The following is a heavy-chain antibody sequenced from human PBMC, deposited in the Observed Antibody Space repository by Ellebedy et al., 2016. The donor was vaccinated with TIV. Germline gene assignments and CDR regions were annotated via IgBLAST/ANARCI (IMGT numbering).Heavy chain of an antibody. J-gene: IGHJ4*02. D-gene: IGHD3-22*01. CDR1: GGSISAYY. Sequence: MPSETLSLTCTVPGGSISAYYWSRIRQPPGKGLEWIGYISYSGSTNYSPSLKSRVTISIDTSKNHFSLKLSSVTAADTAVYYCARRSGYADFWGKGTLVTVSS. CDR3: ARRSGYADF. CDR2: ISYSGST. V-gene: IGHV4-59*01.